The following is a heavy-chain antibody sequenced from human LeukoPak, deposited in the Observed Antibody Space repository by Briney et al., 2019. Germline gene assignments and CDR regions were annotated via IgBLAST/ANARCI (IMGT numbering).Heavy chain of an antibody. CDR3: ARFLGGYYYDSSGYDY. CDR2: INPNSGNT. J-gene: IGHJ4*02. D-gene: IGHD3-22*01. Sequence: ASVKVSCKASGYTFTSYDINWVRQATGQGLEWMGWINPNSGNTGYAQKFQGRVTMTRNTSISTAYMELSSLRSEDTAVYYCARFLGGYYYDSSGYDYWGQGTLVTVSS. V-gene: IGHV1-8*01. CDR1: GYTFTSYD.